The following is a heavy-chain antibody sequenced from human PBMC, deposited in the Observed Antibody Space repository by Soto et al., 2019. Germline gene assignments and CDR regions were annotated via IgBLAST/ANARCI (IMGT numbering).Heavy chain of an antibody. CDR3: ARGAMGNYYTDY. CDR2: IKGDGIST. Sequence: EVQLVESGGGLVQSGGSLRLYCAASGFTFSSYWMHWVRQAPGKGLVWVSRIKGDGISTNYVDSVKGRFTISRDNAKDTVFLQITGLSADDTAVYYCARGAMGNYYTDYWGQGTLVTVSS. CDR1: GFTFSSYW. J-gene: IGHJ4*02. V-gene: IGHV3-74*01. D-gene: IGHD3-10*01.